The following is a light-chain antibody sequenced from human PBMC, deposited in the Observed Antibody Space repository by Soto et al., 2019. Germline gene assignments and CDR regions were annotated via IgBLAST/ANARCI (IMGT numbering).Light chain of an antibody. Sequence: EIVMTQSPATLSVSPGERTTLSCRASQSVGSTLAWYQQKPGQAPRLVIYGASLRATDIPARFSGSGYGTQFTLAISSLQSEDFAVYYCQQYDDWPLTFGGGTKVEI. J-gene: IGKJ4*01. CDR3: QQYDDWPLT. CDR2: GAS. CDR1: QSVGST. V-gene: IGKV3-15*01.